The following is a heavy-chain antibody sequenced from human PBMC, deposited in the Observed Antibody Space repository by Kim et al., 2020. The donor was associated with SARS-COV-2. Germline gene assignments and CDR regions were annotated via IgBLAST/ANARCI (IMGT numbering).Heavy chain of an antibody. CDR2: IYPGDSDT. J-gene: IGHJ6*02. D-gene: IGHD3-16*01. Sequence: GESLNISCKGSGYSFTNYWIGWVRQMPGKGLEWMGIIYPGDSDTRYSPSFQGQVTISADKSISTAYVQWSSLKASDTAMYYCARLDGGQNYYYHYGMDVWGQGTTVTVSS. CDR1: GYSFTNYW. CDR3: ARLDGGQNYYYHYGMDV. V-gene: IGHV5-51*01.